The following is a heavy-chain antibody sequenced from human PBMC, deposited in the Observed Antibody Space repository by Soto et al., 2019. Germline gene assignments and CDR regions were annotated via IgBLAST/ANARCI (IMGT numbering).Heavy chain of an antibody. CDR2: ISYDGSNK. D-gene: IGHD4-17*01. Sequence: QVQLVESGGGVVQPGRSLRLSCAASGFTFSSYGTHWVRQAPGKGLEWVAVISYDGSNKYYADSVKGRFTISRDNSKNTLYLQMNSLRAEDTAVYYCAKDLSTPVTASGDYWGQGTLVTVSS. J-gene: IGHJ4*02. V-gene: IGHV3-30*18. CDR3: AKDLSTPVTASGDY. CDR1: GFTFSSYG.